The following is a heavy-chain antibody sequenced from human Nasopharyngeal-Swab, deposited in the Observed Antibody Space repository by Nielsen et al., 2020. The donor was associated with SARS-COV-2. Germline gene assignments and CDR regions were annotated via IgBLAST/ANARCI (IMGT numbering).Heavy chain of an antibody. D-gene: IGHD3-16*01. CDR2: INHGGNT. Sequence: SETLSLTCAAYGGSFSGYYWNWIRQPPGKGLEWIGEINHGGNTNYNPSLKSRVTILVDTSKNQFSLKLASVTAADTALYYCSRGDEGANYYGMDVWGQGTTVTVSS. J-gene: IGHJ6*02. V-gene: IGHV4-34*01. CDR1: GGSFSGYY. CDR3: SRGDEGANYYGMDV.